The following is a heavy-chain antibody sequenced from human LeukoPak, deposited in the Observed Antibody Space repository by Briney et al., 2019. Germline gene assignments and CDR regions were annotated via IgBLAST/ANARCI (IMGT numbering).Heavy chain of an antibody. J-gene: IGHJ2*01. V-gene: IGHV3-23*01. Sequence: GGSLRLSCAASGFTFIRYGMSWIRQAPAKGLEWVSAITGGGGTTHYADSVKGRFTISRDNSKNTVSLQMNSLRAGDAAVYYCAKGGGSYWYFDLWGRGTVVIVSS. CDR3: AKGGGSYWYFDL. CDR2: ITGGGGTT. CDR1: GFTFIRYG.